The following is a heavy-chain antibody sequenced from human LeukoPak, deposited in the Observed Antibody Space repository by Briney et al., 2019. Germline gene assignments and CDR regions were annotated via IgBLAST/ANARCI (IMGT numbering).Heavy chain of an antibody. CDR1: GFTVSTNY. J-gene: IGHJ3*02. CDR2: IYSDGRT. Sequence: GGSLRLSCAASGFTVSTNYMSWVRQAPGKGLEWVSVIYSDGRTYYADSVKRRFTISRDNSKNTLYLQMNSLRAEDTAVYYCARDSGRFDVFDIWGQGTMVTVSS. CDR3: ARDSGRFDVFDI. V-gene: IGHV3-53*01. D-gene: IGHD3-10*01.